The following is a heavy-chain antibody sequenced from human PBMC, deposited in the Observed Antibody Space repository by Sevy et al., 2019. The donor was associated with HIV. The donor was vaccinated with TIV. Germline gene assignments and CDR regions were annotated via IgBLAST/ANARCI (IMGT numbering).Heavy chain of an antibody. D-gene: IGHD6-19*01. J-gene: IGHJ4*02. CDR2: VSSSSSTI. CDR1: GFTFSSYS. Sequence: GGSLRLSCAASGFTFSSYSMSWVRQAPGKGLKWVSYVSSSSSTIYYADSVKGRFTISRDNANNSLYLQMNSLRAEDTAVYYCAKTYSSGRGGFDYWGQRTLVTVSS. V-gene: IGHV3-48*01. CDR3: AKTYSSGRGGFDY.